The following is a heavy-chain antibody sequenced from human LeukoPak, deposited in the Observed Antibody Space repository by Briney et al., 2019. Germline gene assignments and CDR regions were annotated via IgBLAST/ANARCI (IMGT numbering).Heavy chain of an antibody. Sequence: SQTLSLTCTVSGGSISSGGYYWSWIRQHPGTGLEWIGYIYYSGSTNYNPSLKSRVSMSVDTSKNQFSLKLNSVTAADTAVYYCARGSSYYDSSGAFDYWGQGTLVTVSS. V-gene: IGHV4-31*03. CDR1: GGSISSGGYY. D-gene: IGHD3-22*01. J-gene: IGHJ4*02. CDR2: IYYSGST. CDR3: ARGSSYYDSSGAFDY.